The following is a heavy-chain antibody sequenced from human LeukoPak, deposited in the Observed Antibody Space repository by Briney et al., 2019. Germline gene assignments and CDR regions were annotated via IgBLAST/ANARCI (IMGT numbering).Heavy chain of an antibody. Sequence: PSETLSLTCAISGGSISSSNWWSWVRPPPGKGLEWIGEIYHSGSTNYSPSLKSRVTISVDKSKNQFSLKVTSVTAAGTAVYYCARVSSGSYYFDSWGQGTLVTVSS. J-gene: IGHJ4*02. CDR2: IYHSGST. CDR1: GGSISSSNW. CDR3: ARVSSGSYYFDS. D-gene: IGHD1-26*01. V-gene: IGHV4-4*02.